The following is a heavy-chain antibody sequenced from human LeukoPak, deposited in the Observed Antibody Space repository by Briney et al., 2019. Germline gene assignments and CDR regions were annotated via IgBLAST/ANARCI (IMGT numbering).Heavy chain of an antibody. Sequence: GGSLRLSCAASGFTFSSYSMNWVRQAPGKGLEWVSYISSSSSTIYYADSVKGRFTISRDNAKNSLYLQMNSLRAEDTAVYYCARAGAYFFVYYFDYWGQGTLVTVSS. CDR3: ARAGAYFFVYYFDY. J-gene: IGHJ4*02. V-gene: IGHV3-48*01. CDR2: ISSSSSTI. CDR1: GFTFSSYS. D-gene: IGHD3-16*01.